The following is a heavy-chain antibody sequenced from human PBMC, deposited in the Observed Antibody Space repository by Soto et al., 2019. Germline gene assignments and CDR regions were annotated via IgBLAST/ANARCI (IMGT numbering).Heavy chain of an antibody. CDR2: ISDDGTNK. V-gene: IGHV3-30*18. Sequence: PGGSLRLSCAASGFNFRSYGMSWVRQAPGKGLEWVAVISDDGTNKDYADSVKGRFTISRDNSKNTLYLQMNSLRAEDTAVYYCAKFGMATTKRSPPYYIDYWGQGALVTVSS. CDR3: AKFGMATTKRSPPYYIDY. J-gene: IGHJ4*02. CDR1: GFNFRSYG. D-gene: IGHD1-1*01.